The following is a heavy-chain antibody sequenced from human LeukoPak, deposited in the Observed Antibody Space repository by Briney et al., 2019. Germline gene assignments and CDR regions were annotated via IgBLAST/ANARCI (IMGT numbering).Heavy chain of an antibody. Sequence: PGGSLRLSCAASGFTFSSYGMHWVRQAPGKGLEWVAVISYDGSNKYYADSVKGRFTISRDNSKNTLYLQMNSLRAEDTAVYYCAKDGSSSGMEVWGQGTTVTVSS. CDR1: GFTFSSYG. V-gene: IGHV3-30*18. CDR2: ISYDGSNK. J-gene: IGHJ6*02. CDR3: AKDGSSSGMEV.